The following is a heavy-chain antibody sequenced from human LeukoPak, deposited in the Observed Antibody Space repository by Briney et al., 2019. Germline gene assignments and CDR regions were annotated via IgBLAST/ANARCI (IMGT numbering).Heavy chain of an antibody. V-gene: IGHV4-39*07. CDR1: GGSILSSSHY. D-gene: IGHD3-10*01. CDR2: IYDSGST. Sequence: SETLSLTCTVSGGSILSSSHYWGWIRQPPGKGLEWIGSIYDSGSTYYNPSLKSRVTISVDTSKNQFSLKLSSVTAADTAVYYCARDRFPAYGFGGFFDYWGQGTLVTVSS. J-gene: IGHJ4*02. CDR3: ARDRFPAYGFGGFFDY.